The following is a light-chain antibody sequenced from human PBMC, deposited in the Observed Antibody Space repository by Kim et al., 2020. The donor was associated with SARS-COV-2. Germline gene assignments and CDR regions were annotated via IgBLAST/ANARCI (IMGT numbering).Light chain of an antibody. Sequence: AAGGDRVTLTCRASQSISNYFAWYQQKPGKVPRRLIYPASTLQSGVPSRFSGSGSGTDFTLTISSLQPEDVATYYCQKYNSAPQTFGGGTKVDIK. CDR1: QSISNY. CDR2: PAS. CDR3: QKYNSAPQT. V-gene: IGKV1-27*01. J-gene: IGKJ4*01.